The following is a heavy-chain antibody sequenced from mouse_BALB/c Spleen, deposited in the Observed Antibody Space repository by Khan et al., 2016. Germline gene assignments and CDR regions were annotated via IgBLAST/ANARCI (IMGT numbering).Heavy chain of an antibody. CDR2: INTYTGEP. CDR3: ASIYAGYYVGLYYAMDY. Sequence: QIQLVQSGPELKKPGETVKISCKAAGYTFTNYGMNWVKQAPGKGLKWMGWINTYTGEPTYADDFKGRFAFSLETSASTAYLQINNLKHEATATYFCASIYAGYYVGLYYAMDYWGQGTSVTVSS. J-gene: IGHJ4*01. D-gene: IGHD2-3*01. CDR1: GYTFTNYG. V-gene: IGHV9-3-1*01.